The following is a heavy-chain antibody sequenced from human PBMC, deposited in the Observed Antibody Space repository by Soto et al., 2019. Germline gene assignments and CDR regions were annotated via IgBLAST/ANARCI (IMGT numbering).Heavy chain of an antibody. CDR2: ISGSGDST. CDR3: AKVQTEGYCTNGVCPDDAFDI. D-gene: IGHD2-8*01. J-gene: IGHJ3*02. Sequence: PGGSLRLSCAASGFTFSSYAMSWVRQAPGKGLEWVSAISGSGDSTYYADSVKGRFTISRDNSKNTLYLQMNSLRAEDTAVYYCAKVQTEGYCTNGVCPDDAFDIWGQGTMVTVSS. V-gene: IGHV3-23*01. CDR1: GFTFSSYA.